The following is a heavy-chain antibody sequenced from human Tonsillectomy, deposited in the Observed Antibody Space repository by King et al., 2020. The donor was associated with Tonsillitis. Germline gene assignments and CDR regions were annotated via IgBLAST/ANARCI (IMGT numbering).Heavy chain of an antibody. Sequence: VQLVESGGGLVQPGRSLRLSCAASGLTFDDYAMHWVRQAPGKGLEWVSSINWNSGNIGYADSVKGRFTISRDNAKNSLYLQMNSLSAEETALYYCVKGTRGGYDWLDYWGQGTLVTVSS. CDR2: INWNSGNI. D-gene: IGHD5-12*01. V-gene: IGHV3-9*01. CDR1: GLTFDDYA. CDR3: VKGTRGGYDWLDY. J-gene: IGHJ4*02.